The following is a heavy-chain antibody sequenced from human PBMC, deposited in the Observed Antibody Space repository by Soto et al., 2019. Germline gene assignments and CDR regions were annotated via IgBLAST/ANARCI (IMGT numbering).Heavy chain of an antibody. Sequence: GASVKVSCTASGYTFTSYAMRWVRQAPGQRLEWMGWISAYNGNTKYSQKLQGRVTMTTDTSTSTAYMELRSLRSDDTAVYYCARDRGPAAILDRMMDYWGQGTLVTVSS. J-gene: IGHJ4*02. D-gene: IGHD2-2*01. CDR3: ARDRGPAAILDRMMDY. CDR2: ISAYNGNT. V-gene: IGHV1-18*01. CDR1: GYTFTSYA.